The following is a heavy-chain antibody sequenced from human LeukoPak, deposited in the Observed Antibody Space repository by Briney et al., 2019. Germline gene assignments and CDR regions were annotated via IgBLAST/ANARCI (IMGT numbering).Heavy chain of an antibody. D-gene: IGHD3-9*01. Sequence: GGSLRLSCAASGFTFDDYAMHWVRQAPGKGLEWVSLISGDGGSTYYADPVKGRFTISRDNSKNSLYLQMNSLRTEDTALYYCAKDYYDILTGYGTPARSWGQGTLVTVSS. V-gene: IGHV3-43*02. CDR1: GFTFDDYA. J-gene: IGHJ4*02. CDR2: ISGDGGST. CDR3: AKDYYDILTGYGTPARS.